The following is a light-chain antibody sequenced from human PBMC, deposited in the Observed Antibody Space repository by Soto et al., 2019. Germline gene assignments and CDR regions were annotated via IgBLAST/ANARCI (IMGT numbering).Light chain of an antibody. CDR3: SSYAGSNKSVV. J-gene: IGLJ2*01. CDR1: SSDVGGYNY. CDR2: EVS. Sequence: QSALTQPPSASGSPGQSVTISCTGTSSDVGGYNYVSWYQQHPGKAPKLMIYEVSKRPSGVPDRFSGSKSGNTASLTVSGLQAEDEADYYCSSYAGSNKSVVFGGCTQLTVL. V-gene: IGLV2-8*01.